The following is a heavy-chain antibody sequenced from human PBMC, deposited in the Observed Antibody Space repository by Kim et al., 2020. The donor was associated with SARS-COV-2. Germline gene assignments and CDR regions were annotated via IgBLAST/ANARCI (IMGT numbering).Heavy chain of an antibody. Sequence: DTSYAQRFQGRVNLTTETTTRTAYMELRSLTSDDTAIYYCARKPGGQAFDIWGQGTMVTVSS. D-gene: IGHD2-15*01. CDR3: ARKPGGQAFDI. V-gene: IGHV1-18*01. J-gene: IGHJ3*02. CDR2: DT.